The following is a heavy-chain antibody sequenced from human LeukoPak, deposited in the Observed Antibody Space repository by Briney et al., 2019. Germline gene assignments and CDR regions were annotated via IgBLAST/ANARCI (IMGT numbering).Heavy chain of an antibody. D-gene: IGHD6-6*01. J-gene: IGHJ6*03. CDR1: GYTLTTFD. Sequence: GASVKVSCKASGYTLTTFDINWVRQATGQGLEWMGWMNPSSGNTGYAQKFRGRVSMTRNTSINTAYMELSSLRSEDTAVYYCARSLAGRSYYYYMDAWGNGTTVTVSS. CDR2: MNPSSGNT. CDR3: ARSLAGRSYYYYMDA. V-gene: IGHV1-8*01.